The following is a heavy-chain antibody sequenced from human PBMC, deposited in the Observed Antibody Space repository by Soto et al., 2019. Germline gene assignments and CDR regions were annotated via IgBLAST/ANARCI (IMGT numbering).Heavy chain of an antibody. V-gene: IGHV4-59*02. J-gene: IGHJ6*02. Sequence: SETLSLTCTVSGVSVSRFYWSWIRQPPGRGLEWIGYIYYSGTINYNPSLRSRVTISVDTSKNQFSLKLTSVTAADTAVYYCARDGSSGDNYYYCGMDGWGQGTTVTVSS. CDR1: GVSVSRFY. CDR3: ARDGSSGDNYYYCGMDG. D-gene: IGHD6-19*01. CDR2: IYYSGTI.